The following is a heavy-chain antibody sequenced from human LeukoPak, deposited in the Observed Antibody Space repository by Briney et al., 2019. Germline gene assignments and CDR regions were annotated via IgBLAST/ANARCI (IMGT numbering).Heavy chain of an antibody. CDR1: GFTFSSYG. Sequence: PGGSLRLSCAASGFTFSSYGMHWVRQAPGKGLEWVAVIWYDGSNKYYADSVKGRFTISRDNSKNTLYLQMNSLRAEDTAVYYCARGGYSYGYEAARTEYYFDYWGQGTLVTVSS. CDR2: IWYDGSNK. D-gene: IGHD5-18*01. V-gene: IGHV3-33*01. J-gene: IGHJ4*02. CDR3: ARGGYSYGYEAARTEYYFDY.